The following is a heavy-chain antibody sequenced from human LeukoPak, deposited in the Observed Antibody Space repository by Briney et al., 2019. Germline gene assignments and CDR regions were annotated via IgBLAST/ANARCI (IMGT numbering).Heavy chain of an antibody. CDR1: GGSISSGGYY. Sequence: SETLSLTCTVSGGSISSGGYYWSWIRQHPGKGLEWIGYIYYSGSTYYNQSLKSRVTIRVYKSKKQFSLKLSSVTAADTAVYYCARGYYGSGTAMGDYWGQGTLVTVSS. D-gene: IGHD3-10*01. CDR3: ARGYYGSGTAMGDY. J-gene: IGHJ4*02. CDR2: IYYSGST. V-gene: IGHV4-31*03.